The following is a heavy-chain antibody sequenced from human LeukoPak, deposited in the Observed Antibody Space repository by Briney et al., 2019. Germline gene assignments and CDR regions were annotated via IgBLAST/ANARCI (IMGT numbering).Heavy chain of an antibody. CDR2: IHTSGKT. D-gene: IGHD6-13*01. CDR3: VRGGSAAAAVFDY. J-gene: IGHJ4*02. CDR1: GGSISGYY. Sequence: PSETLSLTCTASGGSISGYYWSWIRQPAGEGLEWIGHIHTSGKTNYSLSLKSRVSMSVDTSKNQFSLKLTSVTAADTAVYYCVRGGSAAAAVFDYWGQGTLVTVSS. V-gene: IGHV4-4*07.